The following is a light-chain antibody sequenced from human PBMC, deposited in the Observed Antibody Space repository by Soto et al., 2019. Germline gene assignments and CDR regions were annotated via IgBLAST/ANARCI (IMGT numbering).Light chain of an antibody. CDR1: QGISNY. CDR3: QKYSSVPF. Sequence: IQMTQSPSSLSASVGDRVTITCRASQGISNYIAWYQQKPGKAPKLLIYAASTLQSGVPSRFSGSGSGTDFTLTINSLQPEDVATYSCQKYSSVPFFGPGTKVDIK. V-gene: IGKV1-27*01. CDR2: AAS. J-gene: IGKJ3*01.